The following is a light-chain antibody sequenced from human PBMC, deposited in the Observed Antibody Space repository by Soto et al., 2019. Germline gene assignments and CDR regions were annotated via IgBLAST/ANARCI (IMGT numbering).Light chain of an antibody. J-gene: IGKJ1*01. CDR1: QSVRSDY. CDR3: QQYGTSPT. V-gene: IGKV3-20*01. CDR2: GAS. Sequence: EIVLTQSPGILSLSPGERATLSCRASQSVRSDYLAWYQQRPGQGPRLLIYGASSRATGIPDRFGASGSGTDFTLTITRLEPEDFAVYYCQQYGTSPTFGQGTKVEMK.